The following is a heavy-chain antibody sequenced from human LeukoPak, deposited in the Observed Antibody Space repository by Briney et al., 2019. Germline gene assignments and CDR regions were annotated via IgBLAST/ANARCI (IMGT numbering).Heavy chain of an antibody. D-gene: IGHD2-15*01. J-gene: IGHJ4*02. CDR3: AKGEIVVVVAATFDY. V-gene: IGHV3-23*01. CDR2: ISGSGGST. CDR1: GFIVSTYY. Sequence: GGSLRLSCAASGFIVSTYYMSWVRQAPGKGLEWVSAISGSGGSTYYADSVKGRFTISRDNSKNTLYLQMNSLRAEDTAVYYCAKGEIVVVVAATFDYWGQGTLVTVSS.